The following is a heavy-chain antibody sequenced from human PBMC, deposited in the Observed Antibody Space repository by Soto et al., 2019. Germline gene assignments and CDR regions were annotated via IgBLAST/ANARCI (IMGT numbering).Heavy chain of an antibody. CDR1: GFTFSSDA. V-gene: IGHV3-23*01. CDR3: AKVNGYSSGWFDY. Sequence: EVQLLESGGGLVQPGGSLRLSCAASGFTFSSDAMSWVRQAPGKGLEWVSAISGSGGSTYYADAVKGRVTISRDNSKNTLYLQMNSLRAEDTAVYYCAKVNGYSSGWFDYWGQGTLVTVSS. D-gene: IGHD6-19*01. CDR2: ISGSGGST. J-gene: IGHJ4*02.